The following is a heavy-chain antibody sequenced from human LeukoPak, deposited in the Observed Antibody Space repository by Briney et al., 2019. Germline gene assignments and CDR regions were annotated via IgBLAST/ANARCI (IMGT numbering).Heavy chain of an antibody. CDR3: ERLWGSVSGYFDY. J-gene: IGHJ4*02. CDR1: GYTLSSHV. V-gene: IGHV3-33*01. Sequence: GGSLRLSCAVSGYTLSSHVMHWIRQAPGKGLEWVAAIWDDGSYKYYADCVKGRFTISKNNSKNMMNLQMDSLRGEDTAVYDCERLWGSVSGYFDYWGQGTLVTVSS. CDR2: IWDDGSYK. D-gene: IGHD2-21*01.